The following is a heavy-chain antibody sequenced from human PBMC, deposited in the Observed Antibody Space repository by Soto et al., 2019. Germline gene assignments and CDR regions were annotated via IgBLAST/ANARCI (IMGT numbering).Heavy chain of an antibody. J-gene: IGHJ4*02. Sequence: PSETLSLTCAVSGASIGTYYWSWIRQPPGKGLEWIGYVYYNGNTNYNPSLMSRVTISVDTSKNQFSLNLTSVTAADTPVYYCARGILAPAHYYFDYWGQGTLVTVSS. D-gene: IGHD2-2*01. CDR3: ARGILAPAHYYFDY. CDR2: VYYNGNT. CDR1: GASIGTYY. V-gene: IGHV4-59*01.